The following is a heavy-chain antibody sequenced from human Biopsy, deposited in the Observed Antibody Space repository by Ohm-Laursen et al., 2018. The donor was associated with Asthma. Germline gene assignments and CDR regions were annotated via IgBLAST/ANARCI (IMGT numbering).Heavy chain of an antibody. V-gene: IGHV3-30*03. D-gene: IGHD3-3*01. J-gene: IGHJ3*02. CDR1: VSTVTICS. CDR2: ISYNGSNK. Sequence: SLTLSCTASVSTVTICSMHWVRRGPGQGLEWGAVISYNGSNKSYADSVKGRFTISRDNSKNTLYLQMNSLRAEDTAVDYCACQSRGPEFWSGYYYFDIWGQGTMVTVSS. CDR3: ACQSRGPEFWSGYYYFDI.